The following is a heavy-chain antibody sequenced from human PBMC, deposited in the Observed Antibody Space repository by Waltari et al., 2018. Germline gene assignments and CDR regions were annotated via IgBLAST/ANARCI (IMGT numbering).Heavy chain of an antibody. CDR3: AEGDSHSGYFDY. Sequence: QLQLQESGPGLVKPSETLSLTCTVSGGSISSSSYYWGWIRQPPGKGLEWIGSIYYSGSTYYNPSLKSRVTISVDTSKNQFSLKLSSVTAADTAVYYCAEGDSHSGYFDYWGQGTLVTVSS. CDR2: IYYSGST. J-gene: IGHJ4*02. D-gene: IGHD4-4*01. V-gene: IGHV4-39*07. CDR1: GGSISSSSYY.